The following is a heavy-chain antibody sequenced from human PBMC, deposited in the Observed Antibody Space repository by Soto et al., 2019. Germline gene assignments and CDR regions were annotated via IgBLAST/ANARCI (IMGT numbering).Heavy chain of an antibody. V-gene: IGHV4-31*03. CDR2: IYYSGTT. CDR3: ARVHTPGPYHYGLDV. J-gene: IGHJ6*02. Sequence: QVQLRESGPGLVKPSQTLSLICTVSGGSISSGGYCWSWIRHHPGKGLEWIGYIYYSGTTYYNPSLKSRITMSLDTSKNQFSLKLNSVTAADTAVYYCARVHTPGPYHYGLDVWGQGTTVTVSS. CDR1: GGSISSGGYC. D-gene: IGHD2-15*01.